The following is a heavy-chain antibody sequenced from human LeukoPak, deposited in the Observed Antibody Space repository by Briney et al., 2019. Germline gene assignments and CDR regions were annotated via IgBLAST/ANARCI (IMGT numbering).Heavy chain of an antibody. D-gene: IGHD3-16*01. Sequence: GESLKISRKGSRYSFTTYWIGWVRQMPGKGLEWMGIIYPRDSDTRYSPSFQGQVTISADRSITTAYLQWSSLKASDTAIYYCARRHLSARAFDIWGQGTMVTVSS. J-gene: IGHJ3*02. CDR2: IYPRDSDT. CDR1: RYSFTTYW. V-gene: IGHV5-51*01. CDR3: ARRHLSARAFDI.